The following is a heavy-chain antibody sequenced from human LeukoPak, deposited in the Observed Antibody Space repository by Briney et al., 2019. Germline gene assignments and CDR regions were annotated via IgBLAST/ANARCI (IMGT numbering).Heavy chain of an antibody. V-gene: IGHV3-9*01. CDR3: AKDIKDSSGAFDY. J-gene: IGHJ4*02. CDR2: ISWNSGSI. D-gene: IGHD3-22*01. Sequence: GGSLRLSCAASGFTFKDYAMHWVRQAPGKGLEWVSGISWNSGSIGYADSVKGRFTISRDNAKNSLYLQMNSLRAEDTALYYCAKDIKDSSGAFDYWGQGTLVTVSS. CDR1: GFTFKDYA.